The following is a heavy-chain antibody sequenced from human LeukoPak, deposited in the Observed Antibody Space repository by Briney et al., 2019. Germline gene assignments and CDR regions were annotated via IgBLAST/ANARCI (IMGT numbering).Heavy chain of an antibody. CDR1: GFTFSSYW. Sequence: AGGSLRLSCTASGFTFSSYWMSWVRQAPGKGLEWVANIKQDGSEKYYVDSVKGRFTISRDNAKNSLYLQMNSLRVEDTAVYYCARGGITTVVSQRPYAFDIWGQGTMVTVSS. J-gene: IGHJ3*02. V-gene: IGHV3-7*01. D-gene: IGHD4-23*01. CDR3: ARGGITTVVSQRPYAFDI. CDR2: IKQDGSEK.